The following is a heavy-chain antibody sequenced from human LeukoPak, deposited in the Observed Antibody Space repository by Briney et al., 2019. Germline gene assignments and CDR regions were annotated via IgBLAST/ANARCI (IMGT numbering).Heavy chain of an antibody. Sequence: ASVKVSCKASGYTFTSYGISWVRQAPGQGLEWMGWVSAYNGNTNYAQKLQGRVTMTTDTSTSTAYMELRSLRSDDTAVYYCARVISGSYYVHNAFDIWGQGTMVTVSS. V-gene: IGHV1-18*01. CDR2: VSAYNGNT. CDR1: GYTFTSYG. D-gene: IGHD1-26*01. J-gene: IGHJ3*02. CDR3: ARVISGSYYVHNAFDI.